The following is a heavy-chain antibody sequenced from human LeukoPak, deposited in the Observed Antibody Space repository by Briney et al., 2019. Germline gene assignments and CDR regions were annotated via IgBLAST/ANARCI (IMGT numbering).Heavy chain of an antibody. J-gene: IGHJ6*02. CDR2: IYYSGST. CDR3: ARWVRGVFFDGMDV. Sequence: SETLSLTCTVSGGSISSYYWSWIRQPPGRGLEWIGYIYYSGSTNYNPSLKSRVTISVDTSKNQFSLKLSSVTAADTAVYYCARWVRGVFFDGMDVWGQGTTVTVSS. D-gene: IGHD3-10*01. V-gene: IGHV4-59*01. CDR1: GGSISSYY.